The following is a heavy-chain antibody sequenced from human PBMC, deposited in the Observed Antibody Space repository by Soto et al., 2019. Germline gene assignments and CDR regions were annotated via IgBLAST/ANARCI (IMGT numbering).Heavy chain of an antibody. Sequence: QVQLVQSGAEVKKPGSSVKVSCKASGGTFSSYAISWVRQAPGQGLEWMGGIIPIFGTANYAQKFQGRVTITADESTSTAYMELSSLRSEDTAVYYCASLGYYYDSSGYYEGSWFDPWGQGTLVTVSS. D-gene: IGHD3-22*01. CDR3: ASLGYYYDSSGYYEGSWFDP. V-gene: IGHV1-69*01. CDR1: GGTFSSYA. J-gene: IGHJ5*02. CDR2: IIPIFGTA.